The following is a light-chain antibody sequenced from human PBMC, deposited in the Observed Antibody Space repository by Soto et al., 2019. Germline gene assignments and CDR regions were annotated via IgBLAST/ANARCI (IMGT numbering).Light chain of an antibody. CDR1: QDINNC. CDR3: QQYDNIPLT. V-gene: IGKV1-33*01. CDR2: DAS. Sequence: DIQMTQTPSSLSASVGDRVTITCQASQDINNCLNWYHQKPGKAPKLLIYDASNLEKGVPSRFSGSGSGTHFTLTISSLQPEDTATYYCQQYDNIPLTFGPGTKVEIK. J-gene: IGKJ3*01.